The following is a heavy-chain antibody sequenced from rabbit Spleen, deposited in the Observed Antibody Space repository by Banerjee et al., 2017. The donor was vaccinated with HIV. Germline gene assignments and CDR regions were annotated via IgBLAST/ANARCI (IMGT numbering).Heavy chain of an antibody. V-gene: IGHV1S45*01. CDR3: ARLGHADYPYAYGLKL. Sequence: EQLEESGGGLVQPEGSLTLTCTASGFSFSSSHYMCWVRQAPGKGLEWIACIYAGSSGTTWYASWAKGRFTISKTSSTTVTLQMTSLTAADTATYFCARLGHADYPYAYGLKLWGQGTLVTVS. CDR1: GFSFSSSHY. J-gene: IGHJ4*01. CDR2: IYAGSSGTT. D-gene: IGHD6-1*01.